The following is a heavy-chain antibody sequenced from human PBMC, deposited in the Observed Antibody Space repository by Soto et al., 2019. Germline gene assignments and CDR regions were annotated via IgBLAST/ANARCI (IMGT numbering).Heavy chain of an antibody. V-gene: IGHV4-34*01. D-gene: IGHD5-18*01. Sequence: QVQLQQWGAGLLKPSETLSLTCAVYGGSFSGYYWSWIRQPPGKGLEWIGEINHSGSTNYNPSLKSRVTISVDTSKNQFSLKLSSVTAADTAVYYCARGDTAMVSGLDYWGREPWSPSPQ. CDR2: INHSGST. CDR1: GGSFSGYY. J-gene: IGHJ4*02. CDR3: ARGDTAMVSGLDY.